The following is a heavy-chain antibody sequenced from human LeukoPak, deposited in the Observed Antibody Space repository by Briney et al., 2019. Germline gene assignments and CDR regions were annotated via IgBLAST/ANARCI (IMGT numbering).Heavy chain of an antibody. Sequence: GGSLRLSCVASGFTFSSYAMSWVRQAPARGLEWVSSLRADGETFYSDSVKGRFTLSREDSRNTVFLQLNNLRVEDTALYYCAKASWVSSADAVLWGQGTVVTVS. CDR3: AKASWVSSADAVL. CDR1: GFTFSSYA. V-gene: IGHV3-23*01. CDR2: LRADGET. D-gene: IGHD3-10*01. J-gene: IGHJ4*02.